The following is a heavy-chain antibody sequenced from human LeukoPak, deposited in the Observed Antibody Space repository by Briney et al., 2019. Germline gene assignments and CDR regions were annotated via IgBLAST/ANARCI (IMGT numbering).Heavy chain of an antibody. Sequence: GASVKVSCKASGYTFSGYYIHWVRQAPGQGLEWVGRDNPDSGGTKYAQKFQGRVTVTRDTSISTAYMKLTSLRFDDTAVYYCARSDVVTADWYFDIWGRGTLVTVSS. CDR1: GYTFSGYY. J-gene: IGHJ2*01. D-gene: IGHD2-21*01. CDR3: ARSDVVTADWYFDI. CDR2: DNPDSGGT. V-gene: IGHV1-2*02.